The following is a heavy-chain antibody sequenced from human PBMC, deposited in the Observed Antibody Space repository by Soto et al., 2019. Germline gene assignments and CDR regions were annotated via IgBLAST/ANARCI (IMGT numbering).Heavy chain of an antibody. CDR3: ARPYSSNSNWFDP. Sequence: GGSLRLSCAASGFTFSNYGMHWVRQAPGKGLEWVAVLRDDADDTYYADSVKGRFTISRDNSKNTLYLQMRSLRAEDTAVYYCARPYSSNSNWFDPRGQGTLVTVSS. CDR2: LRDDADDT. V-gene: IGHV3-33*01. CDR1: GFTFSNYG. J-gene: IGHJ5*02. D-gene: IGHD6-19*01.